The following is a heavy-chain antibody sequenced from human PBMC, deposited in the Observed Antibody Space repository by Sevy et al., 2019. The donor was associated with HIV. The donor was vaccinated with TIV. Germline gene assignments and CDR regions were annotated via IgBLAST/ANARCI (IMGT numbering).Heavy chain of an antibody. V-gene: IGHV3-23*01. J-gene: IGHJ4*02. CDR1: GFTFSSSA. CDR3: AKHRIVDHYGDILY. D-gene: IGHD4-17*01. CDR2: ISGSGGST. Sequence: GGSLRLSCAASGFTFSSSAMSWVRQAPRKGLEWVSAISGSGGSTYYADSVKGRFTISRDNSKNTLYLQMNSLRAEDTAVYYCAKHRIVDHYGDILYWGQGTLVTVSS.